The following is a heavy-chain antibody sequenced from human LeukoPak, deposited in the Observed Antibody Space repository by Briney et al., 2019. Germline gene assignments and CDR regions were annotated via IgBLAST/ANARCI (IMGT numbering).Heavy chain of an antibody. D-gene: IGHD6-13*01. Sequence: SETLSLTCTVSGGSISSSSYYWGWIRQPPGKGLEWIGEINHSGSTNYNPSLKSRVTISVDTSKTQFSLKLTSVTAADTAVYYCARAKGVAGGYNWFDPWGQGTLVTVSS. CDR2: INHSGST. V-gene: IGHV4-39*07. J-gene: IGHJ5*02. CDR1: GGSISSSSYY. CDR3: ARAKGVAGGYNWFDP.